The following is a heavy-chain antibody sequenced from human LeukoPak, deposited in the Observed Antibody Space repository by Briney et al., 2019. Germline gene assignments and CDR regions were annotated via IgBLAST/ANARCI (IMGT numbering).Heavy chain of an antibody. D-gene: IGHD1-20*01. CDR3: VPLNWNPPGDFDR. CDR2: IKDDGSDK. CDR1: GFTSRNFW. V-gene: IGHV3-7*01. Sequence: GGSLRLSCGASGFTSRNFWMNWVRQAPGPGREWGGNIKDDGSDKYYVDSVKGRFTISKDNAKNSLFLQMTRLRVEDTAVYYCVPLNWNPPGDFDRWGQGTLVTVSS. J-gene: IGHJ4*02.